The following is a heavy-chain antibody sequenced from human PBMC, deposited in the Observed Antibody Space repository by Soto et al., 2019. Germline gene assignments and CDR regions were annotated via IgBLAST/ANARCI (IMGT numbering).Heavy chain of an antibody. Sequence: QVQLQESGPGLVKPSQTLSLTCTVSGGSISSGDYYWSWIRQPPGKGLEWIGYIYYSGSTYYNPSLMSRVTISVDSSKNQFSLKLSSVTAADTAVYYCARDWSGGYYFDYWGQGTLVTVSS. CDR2: IYYSGST. V-gene: IGHV4-30-4*01. CDR3: ARDWSGGYYFDY. CDR1: GGSISSGDYY. D-gene: IGHD1-26*01. J-gene: IGHJ4*02.